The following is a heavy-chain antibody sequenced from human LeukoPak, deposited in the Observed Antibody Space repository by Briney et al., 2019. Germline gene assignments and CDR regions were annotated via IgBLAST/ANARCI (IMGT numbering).Heavy chain of an antibody. CDR3: ARNTETAIPLPYYFDY. J-gene: IGHJ4*02. V-gene: IGHV1-3*01. D-gene: IGHD2-21*02. CDR2: INPGNGNT. CDR1: GYTFTSYA. Sequence: ASVKVSCKASGYTFTSYALHWMRRAPGQRLEWMGWINPGNGNTEYSQKFQGRVTITRDTSASTAYMDLSSLRSEDTAVYYCARNTETAIPLPYYFDYWGQGTLVTVSS.